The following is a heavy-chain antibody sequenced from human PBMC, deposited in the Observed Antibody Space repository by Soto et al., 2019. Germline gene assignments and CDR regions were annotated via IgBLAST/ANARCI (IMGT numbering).Heavy chain of an antibody. CDR2: INHSGST. D-gene: IGHD6-6*01. J-gene: IGHJ4*02. Sequence: SETLSLTCAVYGGSFSGYYRSWIRQPPGKGLEWIGEINHSGSTNYNPSLKSRVTISVDTSKNQFSLKLSSVTAADTAVYYCARGHSSSDYWGQGTLVTVSS. CDR1: GGSFSGYY. V-gene: IGHV4-34*01. CDR3: ARGHSSSDY.